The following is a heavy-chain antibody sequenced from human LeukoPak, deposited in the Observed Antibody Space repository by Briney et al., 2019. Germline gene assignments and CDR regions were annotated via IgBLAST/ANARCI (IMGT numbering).Heavy chain of an antibody. J-gene: IGHJ4*02. CDR3: ARAEGYCSSTSCYEPFDY. Sequence: ASVKVSCXASGYTFTGYYMHWVRQARGQGLEWVGRINPNSGGTNYAQKFQGRVTVTRDTSISTAYMELSRLRSDDTAVYYCARAEGYCSSTSCYEPFDYWGQGTLVTVSS. D-gene: IGHD2-2*01. V-gene: IGHV1-2*06. CDR1: GYTFTGYY. CDR2: INPNSGGT.